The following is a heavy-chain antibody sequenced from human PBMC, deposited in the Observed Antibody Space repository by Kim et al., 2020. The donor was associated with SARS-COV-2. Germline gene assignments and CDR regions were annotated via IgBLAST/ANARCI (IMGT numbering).Heavy chain of an antibody. J-gene: IGHJ4*02. CDR3: AKSPADRGGVVVVVAALDY. CDR1: GFTFRSNG. Sequence: GGSLRLSCAASGFTFRSNGMSWVRQAPGKGLEWVSGISGSGGITNYADSVKGRFTISRDNAKNTLYLQMNILRAEDTAVNYCAKSPADRGGVVVVVAALDYWGQGTLVTVSS. D-gene: IGHD2-15*01. CDR2: ISGSGGIT. V-gene: IGHV3-23*01.